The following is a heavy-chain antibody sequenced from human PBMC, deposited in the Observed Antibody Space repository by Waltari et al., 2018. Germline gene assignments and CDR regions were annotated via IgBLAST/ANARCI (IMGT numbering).Heavy chain of an antibody. Sequence: EVQLLESGGGLVQPGGSLRLSCAASGFTFSSYAMSWVRQAPGKGLGWVSAISGSGGSTYYADSVKGRFTISRDNSKNTLYLQMNSLRAEDTAVYYCAKDFALESGSYYSEENYFDYWGQGTLVTVSS. CDR1: GFTFSSYA. J-gene: IGHJ4*02. V-gene: IGHV3-23*01. D-gene: IGHD1-26*01. CDR3: AKDFALESGSYYSEENYFDY. CDR2: ISGSGGST.